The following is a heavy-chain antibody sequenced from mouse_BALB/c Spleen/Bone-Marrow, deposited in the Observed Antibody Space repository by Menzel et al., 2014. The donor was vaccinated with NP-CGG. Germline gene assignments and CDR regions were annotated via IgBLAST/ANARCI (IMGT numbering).Heavy chain of an antibody. CDR2: IDPANGNT. CDR3: ALYYDYDVGY. V-gene: IGHV14-3*02. Sequence: LVESGAELVKPGASVKLSCTASGFNIKDTYMHWVKQRPEQGLEWIGRIDPANGNTKYDPKFQGKATITADTSSNTAYLQPSSLTSEDTAVYYCALYYDYDVGYWGQGTTLTVSS. D-gene: IGHD2-4*01. J-gene: IGHJ2*01. CDR1: GFNIKDTY.